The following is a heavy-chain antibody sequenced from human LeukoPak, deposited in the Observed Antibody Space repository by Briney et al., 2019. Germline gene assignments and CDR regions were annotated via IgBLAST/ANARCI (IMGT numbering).Heavy chain of an antibody. Sequence: GGSLRLSCVASGFTFSNAWMSWVRQAPGKGLEWVGRIKSTTDGGTTDYAAPVKGRFTISRDDSKNTLYVQMNSLKTEDTAVYYCAKADIVGAWRHYFDYWGQGTLITVSS. D-gene: IGHD1-26*01. CDR3: AKADIVGAWRHYFDY. CDR1: GFTFSNAW. CDR2: IKSTTDGGTT. J-gene: IGHJ4*02. V-gene: IGHV3-15*01.